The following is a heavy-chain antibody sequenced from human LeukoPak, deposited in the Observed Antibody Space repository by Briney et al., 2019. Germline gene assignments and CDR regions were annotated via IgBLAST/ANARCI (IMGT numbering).Heavy chain of an antibody. D-gene: IGHD6-25*01. CDR3: ARYLAAGYFDL. J-gene: IGHJ2*01. CDR2: IYYTGST. CDR1: GGSVSSGTYY. V-gene: IGHV4-61*01. Sequence: PSETLSLTCTVSGGSVSSGTYYWSWIRQPPGKGLEWIGYIYYTGSTNYNPSLKSRVTISVDTSKNQFSLKLSSVTAADTAVYYCARYLAAGYFDLWGRGTLVTVSP.